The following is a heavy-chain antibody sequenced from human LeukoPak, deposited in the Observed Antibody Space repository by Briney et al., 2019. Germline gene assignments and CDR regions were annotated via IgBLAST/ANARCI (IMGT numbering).Heavy chain of an antibody. CDR1: GFTFSSYA. D-gene: IGHD4-17*01. CDR3: AKSPLDYGDYYDY. J-gene: IGHJ4*02. Sequence: GGSLRLSCAASGFTFSSYAMSWVRQAPGKGLEWVSAISGSGGSTYYADSVKGRFTISRDNSKNTLYLQMNSLRAEDTAVYYRAKSPLDYGDYYDYWGQGTLVTVSS. V-gene: IGHV3-23*01. CDR2: ISGSGGST.